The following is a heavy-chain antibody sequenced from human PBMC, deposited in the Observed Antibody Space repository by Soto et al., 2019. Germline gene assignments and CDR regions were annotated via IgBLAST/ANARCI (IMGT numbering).Heavy chain of an antibody. J-gene: IGHJ4*02. CDR2: IWHDGKNK. CDR3: ARDPGQDEAMDY. Sequence: QVQVVESGGGVVQPGRSLRLSCVASGFTFSNFGMPWVRQAPGKGLEWVAVIWHDGKNKYYADSAEGRFTVSRDNSKNTLYRQMNSLTAEDTAVYYCARDPGQDEAMDYWGQGTLVTVSS. V-gene: IGHV3-33*01. CDR1: GFTFSNFG.